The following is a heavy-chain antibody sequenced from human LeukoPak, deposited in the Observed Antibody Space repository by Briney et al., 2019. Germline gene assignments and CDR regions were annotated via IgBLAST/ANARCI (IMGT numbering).Heavy chain of an antibody. D-gene: IGHD3-22*01. CDR3: ARGPSIVVVPHAFDI. CDR2: IKQDGSEK. Sequence: GGSLRLSCAASGFTFSSYWMSWVRQAPGKGLEWVANIKQDGSEKYYVDSVKGRFTISRDNAKNSLYLQMNSLRAEDTAVYYCARGPSIVVVPHAFDIWGQGTMVTVSS. V-gene: IGHV3-7*01. J-gene: IGHJ3*02. CDR1: GFTFSSYW.